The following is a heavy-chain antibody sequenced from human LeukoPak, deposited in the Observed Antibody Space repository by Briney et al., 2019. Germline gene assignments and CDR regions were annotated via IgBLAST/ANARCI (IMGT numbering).Heavy chain of an antibody. J-gene: IGHJ6*02. CDR3: ARGSVAAGRDYYFALDV. D-gene: IGHD6-13*01. V-gene: IGHV3-30*04. CDR1: GFSFSNYD. Sequence: GGSLRLSCAASGFSFSNYDMHWIRQAPGKGLEWVGFISFDGSNKYSLEVVEGRFTISRDNSQNTLYLQVNSLRVEDTAVYYCARGSVAAGRDYYFALDVWGQGTTVTVS. CDR2: ISFDGSNK.